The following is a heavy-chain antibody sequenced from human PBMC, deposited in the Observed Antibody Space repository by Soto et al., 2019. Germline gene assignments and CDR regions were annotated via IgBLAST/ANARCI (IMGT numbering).Heavy chain of an antibody. Sequence: PGGSLRLSCAASGFTFSDYYMSWIRQAPGKGLEWVSYISSSSSYTNYADSVKGRFTISRDNAKNSLYLQVNSLRAEDTAVYYCARYGGWYGEDFDYWGQGTLVTVSS. V-gene: IGHV3-11*06. D-gene: IGHD6-19*01. CDR2: ISSSSSYT. CDR1: GFTFSDYY. J-gene: IGHJ4*02. CDR3: ARYGGWYGEDFDY.